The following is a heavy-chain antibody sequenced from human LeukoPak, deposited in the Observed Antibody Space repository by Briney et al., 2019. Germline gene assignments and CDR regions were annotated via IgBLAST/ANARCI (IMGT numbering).Heavy chain of an antibody. J-gene: IGHJ4*02. CDR2: ISCYNGDT. D-gene: IGHD2-2*01. CDR1: GYTFRNHR. V-gene: IGHV1-18*01. CDR3: ARDPTNTRGYYAFFDH. Sequence: ASVKVSCKASGYTFRNHRITWVRQAPGQGLEWMGWISCYNGDTHYAQKLQGRVTMTTDSSTSTAYMELRSLRSDDTAVYYCARDPTNTRGYYAFFDHWGQGTLVTVSS.